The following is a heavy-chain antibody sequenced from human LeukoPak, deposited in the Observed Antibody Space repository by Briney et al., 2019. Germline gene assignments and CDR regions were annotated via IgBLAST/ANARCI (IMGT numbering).Heavy chain of an antibody. V-gene: IGHV3-7*03. CDR3: ARVPYSSGWSPSDY. CDR1: GFTFSSYW. J-gene: IGHJ4*02. D-gene: IGHD6-19*01. CDR2: IKQDGSEK. Sequence: GGSLRLSRAASGFTFSSYWMSWVRQAPGKGLEWVANIKQDGSEKYYVDSVKGRFTVSRDNAKNSLYLQMNSLRAEDTAVYYCARVPYSSGWSPSDYWGQGTLVTVSS.